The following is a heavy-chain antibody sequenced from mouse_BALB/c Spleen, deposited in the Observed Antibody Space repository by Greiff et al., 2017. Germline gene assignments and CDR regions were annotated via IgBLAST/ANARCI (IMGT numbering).Heavy chain of an antibody. CDR2: IYPSDSYT. Sequence: QVQLQQPGAELVRPGASVKLSCKASGYTFTSYWINWVKQRPGQGLEWIGNIYPSDSYTNYNQKFKDKATLTVDKSSSTAYMQLSSPTSEDSAVYYCTRRGGPYFDYWGQGTTLTVSS. J-gene: IGHJ2*01. CDR3: TRRGGPYFDY. CDR1: GYTFTSYW. V-gene: IGHV1-69*02.